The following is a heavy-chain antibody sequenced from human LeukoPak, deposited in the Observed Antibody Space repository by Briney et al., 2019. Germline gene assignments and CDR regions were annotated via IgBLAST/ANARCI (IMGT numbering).Heavy chain of an antibody. V-gene: IGHV4-61*02. CDR1: GGSISSGYYY. J-gene: IGHJ6*03. CDR2: IYASGST. D-gene: IGHD6-13*01. CDR3: AREGAAGTFYYYYMDV. Sequence: SQTLSLTCTVSGGSISSGYYYWNWIRQPAGKGLEWIGRIYASGSTNYNPSLKSRVTISVDTSKNQFSLKLSSVTAADTAVYYCAREGAAGTFYYYYMDVWGKGTTVTVSS.